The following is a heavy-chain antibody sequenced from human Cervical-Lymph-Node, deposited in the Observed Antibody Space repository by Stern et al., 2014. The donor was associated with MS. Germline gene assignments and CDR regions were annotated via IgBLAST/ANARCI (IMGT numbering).Heavy chain of an antibody. V-gene: IGHV4-30-4*01. D-gene: IGHD5-24*01. J-gene: IGHJ4*02. CDR2: IHKRGPT. CDR1: GGSISSAEYY. CDR3: SRDADGYSLVFGY. Sequence: QLKLQESGPGLVKPSQNLSLTCAVTGGSISSAEYYWSWIRQSPGKGLEWIGYIHKRGPTHYNTALKSRVTISVAQSQNQLSLKLRSVTAADTAVYYCSRDADGYSLVFGYCGRGTLVTVSS.